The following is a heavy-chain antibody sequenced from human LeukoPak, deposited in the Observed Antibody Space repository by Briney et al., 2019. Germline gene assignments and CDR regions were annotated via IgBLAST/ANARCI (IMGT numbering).Heavy chain of an antibody. CDR3: AKDQHDFWSGYYPTDY. CDR2: ISGSGGST. J-gene: IGHJ4*02. CDR1: GFTFSSYA. V-gene: IGHV3-23*01. Sequence: GGSLRLSCAASGFTFSSYAMSWVRQAPGKGLEWVSAISGSGGSTYYADSVKGRFTISRDNSKNTLYLQMNSLRAEDTAVYYCAKDQHDFWSGYYPTDYWGQGTLVTVSS. D-gene: IGHD3-3*01.